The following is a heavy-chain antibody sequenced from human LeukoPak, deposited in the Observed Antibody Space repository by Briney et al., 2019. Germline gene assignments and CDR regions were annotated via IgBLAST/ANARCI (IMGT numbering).Heavy chain of an antibody. D-gene: IGHD2-2*01. Sequence: SETLSLTCTVSGGSISSGGYYWSWIRQPPGKGLEWIGCIYHSGSTYYNPSLKSRVTISVDRSKNQFSLKLSSVTAADTAVYYCARAILCSSTSCYPIEYYFDYWGQGTLVTVSS. J-gene: IGHJ4*02. CDR2: IYHSGST. CDR3: ARAILCSSTSCYPIEYYFDY. CDR1: GGSISSGGYY. V-gene: IGHV4-30-2*01.